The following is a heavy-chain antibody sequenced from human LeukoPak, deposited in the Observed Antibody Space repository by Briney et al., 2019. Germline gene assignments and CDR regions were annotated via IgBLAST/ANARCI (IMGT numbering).Heavy chain of an antibody. CDR2: ISSSGSTT. Sequence: PGGSLRLSCAASGFTFSDYYMSWIRQAPGKGLEWVSYISSSGSTTYYADSVKGRFTVSRDNSKNTLYLQMNSLRAEDTAVYYCAKDGVITIFGVVKGYFDYWGQGTLVTVSS. CDR3: AKDGVITIFGVVKGYFDY. D-gene: IGHD3-3*01. J-gene: IGHJ4*02. V-gene: IGHV3-11*01. CDR1: GFTFSDYY.